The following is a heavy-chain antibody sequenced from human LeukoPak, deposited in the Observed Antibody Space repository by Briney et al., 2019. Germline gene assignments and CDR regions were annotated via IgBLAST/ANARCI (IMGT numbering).Heavy chain of an antibody. D-gene: IGHD3-22*01. CDR2: FYYNGST. CDR3: SRHDTSGYYVDC. Sequence: SETLSLTCTVSGSSISSSSYYWGWIRQPPGKGLEWIGSFYYNGSTFYNPSLKSRLTISVDTSKNQFSLKLRSVTAADTAMYFCSRHDTSGYYVDCWGQGTLVTVSS. J-gene: IGHJ4*02. CDR1: GSSISSSSYY. V-gene: IGHV4-39*01.